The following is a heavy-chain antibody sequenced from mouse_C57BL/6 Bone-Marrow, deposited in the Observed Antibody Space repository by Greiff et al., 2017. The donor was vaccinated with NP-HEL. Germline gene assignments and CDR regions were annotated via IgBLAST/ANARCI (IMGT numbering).Heavy chain of an antibody. V-gene: IGHV1-69*01. CDR1: GYTFTSYW. CDR3: AREGLITTVVAPMDY. D-gene: IGHD1-1*01. CDR2: IDPSDSYT. J-gene: IGHJ4*01. Sequence: VQLQESGAELVMPGASVKLSCKASGYTFTSYWMHWVKQRPGQGLEWIGEIDPSDSYTNYNQKFKGKSTLTVDKSSSTAYMQLSSLTSEDSAVYYCAREGLITTVVAPMDYWGQGTSVTVSS.